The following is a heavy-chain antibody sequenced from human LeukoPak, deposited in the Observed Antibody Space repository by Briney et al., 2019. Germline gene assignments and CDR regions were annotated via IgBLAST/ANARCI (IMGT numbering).Heavy chain of an antibody. CDR1: GGSISPHY. Sequence: PSETLSLTCSVSGGSISPHYRSWIRQSPEKGLEWIGFIYHSGTTTYNPSLQSRVTISVDTSKNQFSLKVTSVTAADTAVYFCARERRDASNYPYYTYYLDVWGKGTAVTVSS. CDR2: IYHSGTT. CDR3: ARERRDASNYPYYTYYLDV. J-gene: IGHJ6*03. V-gene: IGHV4-59*08. D-gene: IGHD5-24*01.